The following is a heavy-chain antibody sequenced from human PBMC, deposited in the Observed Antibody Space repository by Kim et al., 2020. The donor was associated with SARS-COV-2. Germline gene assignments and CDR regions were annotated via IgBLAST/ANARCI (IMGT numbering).Heavy chain of an antibody. Sequence: SLILSFASSGFTFSSYEMNWVLQAPGKGLECFSYISSRGITIYYADSVKGRFTISRDNAKNSLYLQMNSLRAEDTAIYYCARGYSSGWGVTYWGQGTLVTVSS. V-gene: IGHV3-48*03. D-gene: IGHD6-19*01. J-gene: IGHJ4*02. CDR3: ARGYSSGWGVTY. CDR1: GFTFSSYE. CDR2: ISSRGITI.